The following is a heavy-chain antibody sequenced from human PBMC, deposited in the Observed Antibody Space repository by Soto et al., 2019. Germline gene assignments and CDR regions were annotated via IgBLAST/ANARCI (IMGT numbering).Heavy chain of an antibody. Sequence: TCGPYSWGWIRQPPGKGLEWIGTFYYSGSTYYNPSLESRVTISVDTSKNQFSLKVSSVTAADTAMYYCARLGGYCSGTSCYGYYGMDVWGQGTTVTVSS. CDR1: TCGPYS. J-gene: IGHJ6*02. D-gene: IGHD2-2*01. CDR2: FYYSGST. V-gene: IGHV4-39*01. CDR3: ARLGGYCSGTSCYGYYGMDV.